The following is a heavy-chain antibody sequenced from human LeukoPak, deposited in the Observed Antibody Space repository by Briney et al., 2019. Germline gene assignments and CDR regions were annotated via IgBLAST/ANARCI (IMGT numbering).Heavy chain of an antibody. CDR2: ISFDGSNK. V-gene: IGHV3-30-3*01. Sequence: PGGSLRLSCAASGFTFSSYAMHWVRQAPGKGLEWVAVISFDGSNKYYADSVKGRFSISRDNSKNTLYLQMNSLRAEDTAMYYCARDYDSRGYSPAAWGQGTLVTVSS. CDR3: ARDYDSRGYSPAA. J-gene: IGHJ1*01. D-gene: IGHD3-22*01. CDR1: GFTFSSYA.